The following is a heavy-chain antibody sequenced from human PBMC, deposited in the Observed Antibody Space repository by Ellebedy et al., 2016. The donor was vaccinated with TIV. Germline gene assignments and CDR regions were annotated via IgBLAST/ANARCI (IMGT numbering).Heavy chain of an antibody. Sequence: LSLTCAASGFTFSSYSMSWVRQAPGKGLEWVANIEQDGSEKYFVDSVEGRFTISRDNAKNSLYLQINSLRAEDTAVYYCVRGKGYCISTSCSPTNYFDYWGQGTLVTVSS. J-gene: IGHJ4*02. CDR2: IEQDGSEK. CDR3: VRGKGYCISTSCSPTNYFDY. CDR1: GFTFSSYS. V-gene: IGHV3-7*01. D-gene: IGHD2-2*01.